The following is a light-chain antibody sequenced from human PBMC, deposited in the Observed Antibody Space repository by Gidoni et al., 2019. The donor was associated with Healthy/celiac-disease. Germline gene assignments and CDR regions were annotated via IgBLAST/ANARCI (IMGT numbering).Light chain of an antibody. CDR1: QSLLHSNGYNY. CDR2: LGS. Sequence: DIVMTQSPLSLPVTPGEPASTSCRSSQSLLHSNGYNYLDWYLQKPGQSQQLLIYLGSNRASGVPDRLSGSGSGTEFTLKISRVEAEDVGVYYCMQALQTRWTFGQGTKVEIK. CDR3: MQALQTRWT. V-gene: IGKV2-28*01. J-gene: IGKJ1*01.